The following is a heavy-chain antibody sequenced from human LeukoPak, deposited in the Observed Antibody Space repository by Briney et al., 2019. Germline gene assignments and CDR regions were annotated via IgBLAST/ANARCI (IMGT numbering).Heavy chain of an antibody. CDR3: AGAGIAVAGNAEYFQH. CDR1: GYSFTSYW. V-gene: IGHV5-10-1*01. CDR2: IDPSDSYT. J-gene: IGHJ1*01. D-gene: IGHD6-19*01. Sequence: GESLRISCKGSGYSFTSYWISWVRQMPGKGLEWMGRIDPSDSYTNYSPSFQGHVTISAVKSISTAYLQWSSLKASDTAMYYCAGAGIAVAGNAEYFQHWGQGTLVTVSS.